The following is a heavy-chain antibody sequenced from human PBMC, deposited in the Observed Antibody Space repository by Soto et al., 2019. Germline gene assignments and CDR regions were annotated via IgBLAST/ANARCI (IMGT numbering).Heavy chain of an antibody. CDR2: ISAYNGNT. CDR3: ARLHSSGWSGGWFDP. Sequence: ASVKVSCKASGYTFTSYGISWVRQAPGQGLEWMGWISAYNGNTNYAQKLQGRVTMTTGTSTSTAYMELRSLRSDDTAVYYCARLHSSGWSGGWFDPWGQGTLVTVSS. V-gene: IGHV1-18*04. D-gene: IGHD6-19*01. CDR1: GYTFTSYG. J-gene: IGHJ5*02.